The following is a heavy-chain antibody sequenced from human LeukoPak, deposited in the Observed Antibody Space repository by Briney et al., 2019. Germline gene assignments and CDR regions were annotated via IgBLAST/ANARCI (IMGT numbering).Heavy chain of an antibody. CDR2: IYYSGST. Sequence: SETLSLTCSVSGGSITGYHWSWIRQPPGKGLEWIGYIYYSGSTNYNPSLKSRVTISVDTSKNQFSLKLSSVTAADTAVYYCARVVGATPDYFDYWGQGTLVTVSS. CDR1: GGSITGYH. J-gene: IGHJ4*02. CDR3: ARVVGATPDYFDY. D-gene: IGHD1-26*01. V-gene: IGHV4-59*01.